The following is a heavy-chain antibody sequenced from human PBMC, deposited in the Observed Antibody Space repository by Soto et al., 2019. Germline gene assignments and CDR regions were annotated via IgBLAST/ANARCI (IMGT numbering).Heavy chain of an antibody. J-gene: IGHJ6*02. CDR3: ARARENYYGSGKRSTVYYYYGMDV. V-gene: IGHV1-3*01. CDR2: INAGNGNT. CDR1: GYTFTSYA. D-gene: IGHD3-10*01. Sequence: VASVKVSCKASGYTFTSYAMHWVRQAPGQRLEWMGWINAGNGNTKYSQKFQGRVTITRDTSASTAYMELSSLRSEDTAVYYCARARENYYGSGKRSTVYYYYGMDVWGQGTTVTVSS.